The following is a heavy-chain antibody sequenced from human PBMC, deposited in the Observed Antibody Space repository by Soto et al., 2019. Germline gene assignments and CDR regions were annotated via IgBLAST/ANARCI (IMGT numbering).Heavy chain of an antibody. D-gene: IGHD3-10*01. CDR2: IYSNDDK. CDR3: EYCLGRGDCRFDY. V-gene: IGHV2-5*04. CDR1: GFSLSTVRVG. Sequence: QITLKESGPTLVKPTQTLTLTCTFSGFSLSTVRVGVSWIRQPPGKALEWLALIYSNDDKRYSPSLKTRLTMLTDTTNKYVVLIIITTTTVDTGEYYSEYCLGRGDCRFDYWGQGTLVTVSS. J-gene: IGHJ4*02.